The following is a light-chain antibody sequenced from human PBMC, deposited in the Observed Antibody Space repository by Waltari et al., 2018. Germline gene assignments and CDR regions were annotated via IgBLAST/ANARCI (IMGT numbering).Light chain of an antibody. CDR1: QSVGRS. CDR2: GAS. Sequence: ETVLTQSPGTLSLSPGEGATLSCRASQSVGRSLVWYQQKPGRAPRLLIYGASTRATGIPDRCTGSGSGTDFSLTISRLEPEDFAVYYCQMYVRLPVTFGQGTKVEI. CDR3: QMYVRLPVT. J-gene: IGKJ1*01. V-gene: IGKV3-20*01.